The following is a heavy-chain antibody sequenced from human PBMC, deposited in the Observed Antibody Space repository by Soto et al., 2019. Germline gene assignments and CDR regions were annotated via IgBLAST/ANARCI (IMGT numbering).Heavy chain of an antibody. Sequence: QVQLVESGGGVVQPGRSLRLSCAASGFTFSSYGMHWVRQAPGKGLEWVAVIWYDGSNKYYADSVKGRFTISRDNSKNTLYLQRNSLRAEDTAVYYCARDGGSYYYYGMDVWGQGTTVTVSS. D-gene: IGHD3-16*01. CDR3: ARDGGSYYYYGMDV. CDR1: GFTFSSYG. CDR2: IWYDGSNK. V-gene: IGHV3-33*01. J-gene: IGHJ6*02.